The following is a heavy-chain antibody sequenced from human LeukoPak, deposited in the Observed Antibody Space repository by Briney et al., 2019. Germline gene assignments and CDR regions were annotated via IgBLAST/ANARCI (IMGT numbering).Heavy chain of an antibody. D-gene: IGHD2-2*01. Sequence: PGGSLRLSCAASGFTFSSYSMNWVRQAPGKGLEWVSAISSSSSYIYYADSVKGRFTISRDNAENSLYLQMNSLRVEDTAVYYCARAPTVLVGYCSSSSCQADYWGQGTLVTVSS. V-gene: IGHV3-21*01. CDR1: GFTFSSYS. CDR3: ARAPTVLVGYCSSSSCQADY. J-gene: IGHJ4*02. CDR2: ISSSSSYI.